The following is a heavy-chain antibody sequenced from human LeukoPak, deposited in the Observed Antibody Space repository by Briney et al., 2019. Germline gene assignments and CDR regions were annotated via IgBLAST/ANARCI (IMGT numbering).Heavy chain of an antibody. CDR1: GGSISSYY. CDR2: IYYSGST. Sequence: SETLSLTCTASGGSISSYYWSWIRQPPGKGLEWIGYIYYSGSTNYNPSLKSRVTISVDTSKNQFSLKLSSVTAADTAVYYCARRAYGSGSFFDYWGQGTLVTVSS. CDR3: ARRAYGSGSFFDY. J-gene: IGHJ4*02. D-gene: IGHD3-10*01. V-gene: IGHV4-59*08.